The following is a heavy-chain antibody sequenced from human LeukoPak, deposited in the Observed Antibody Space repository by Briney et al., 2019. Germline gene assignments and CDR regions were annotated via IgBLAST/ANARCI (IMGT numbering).Heavy chain of an antibody. J-gene: IGHJ2*01. Sequence: SVKVSCKASGGTFSKNAFNWVRQAPGQPLEWVGGIIPIFGTPNYAQTFQGRVTITADESTRTAYMELSSLRLDDTAIYYCARDKYGDYVGRYFDLWGRGTLVTVSS. D-gene: IGHD4-17*01. CDR1: GGTFSKNA. CDR3: ARDKYGDYVGRYFDL. CDR2: IIPIFGTP. V-gene: IGHV1-69*01.